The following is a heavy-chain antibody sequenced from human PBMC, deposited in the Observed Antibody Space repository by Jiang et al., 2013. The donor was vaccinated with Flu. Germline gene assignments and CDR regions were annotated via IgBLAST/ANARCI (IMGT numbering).Heavy chain of an antibody. J-gene: IGHJ4*02. Sequence: GLVKPSETLSLTCTVSGGSISSSSYYWGWIRQPPGKGLEWIGSIYYSGSTNYNPSLKSRVTISVDTSKNQFSLKLSSVTAADTAVYYCARTRLTGSQEFDYWGQGTLVTVSS. CDR3: ARTRLTGSQEFDY. V-gene: IGHV4-39*07. CDR1: GGSISSSSYY. D-gene: IGHD3-9*01. CDR2: IYYSGST.